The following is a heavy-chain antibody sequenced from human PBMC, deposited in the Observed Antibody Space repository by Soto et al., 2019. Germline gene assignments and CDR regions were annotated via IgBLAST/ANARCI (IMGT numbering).Heavy chain of an antibody. CDR1: GFTFSSYS. CDR2: ISSSSSYI. Sequence: EVQLVESGGGLVKPGGSLRLSCAASGFTFSSYSMNWVRQAPGKGLEWVSSISSSSSYIYYADSVKGRFTISRDNAKNSLYLQMNSLRAEDTAVYYCARDFLRLELQGNYWGQGTQVTVSS. CDR3: ARDFLRLELQGNY. J-gene: IGHJ4*02. D-gene: IGHD1-7*01. V-gene: IGHV3-21*01.